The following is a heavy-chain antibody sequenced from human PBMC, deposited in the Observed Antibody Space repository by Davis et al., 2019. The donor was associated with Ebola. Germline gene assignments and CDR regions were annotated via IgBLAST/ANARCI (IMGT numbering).Heavy chain of an antibody. V-gene: IGHV4-34*01. CDR3: ARTPPTVRIFDY. Sequence: MPSETLSLTCTVSGGSISGYYWSWIRQPPGKGLEWIGEINHSGSTNYNPSLKSRVTISVDTSKNQFSLKLSSVTAADTAVYYCARTPPTVRIFDYWGQGTLVTVSS. J-gene: IGHJ4*02. D-gene: IGHD4-17*01. CDR2: INHSGST. CDR1: GGSISGYY.